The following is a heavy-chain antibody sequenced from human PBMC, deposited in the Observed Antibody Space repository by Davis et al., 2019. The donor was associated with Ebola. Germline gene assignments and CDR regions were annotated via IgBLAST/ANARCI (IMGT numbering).Heavy chain of an antibody. V-gene: IGHV3-9*01. Sequence: PGGALRLPCVCSGFSFEVYAIHRVRQAPGKGLGWVSGISWDTTKTAYADSVKGRFSISRDNRQNSLYLDMNRLRVEDTAVYYCAKVGLFVGYLDSWGQGTLVTVSP. J-gene: IGHJ4*02. D-gene: IGHD1-26*01. CDR1: GFSFEVYA. CDR3: AKVGLFVGYLDS. CDR2: ISWDTTKT.